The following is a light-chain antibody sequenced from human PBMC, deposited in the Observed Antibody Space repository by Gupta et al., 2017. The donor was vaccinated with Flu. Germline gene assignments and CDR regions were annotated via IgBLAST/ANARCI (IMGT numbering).Light chain of an antibody. CDR3: QQYYSTPPT. CDR1: QSVLYSSNNKNY. V-gene: IGKV4-1*01. CDR2: WAS. Sequence: EIVSTQSPDSLAVSLGERATINCKSSQSVLYSSNNKNYLAWYQQKPGQPPKLLIYWASTRESGVPDRFSGSGSGTXFTLTIXSLQAEDVAVYYCQQYYSTPPTFGXGTKLEIK. J-gene: IGKJ2*01.